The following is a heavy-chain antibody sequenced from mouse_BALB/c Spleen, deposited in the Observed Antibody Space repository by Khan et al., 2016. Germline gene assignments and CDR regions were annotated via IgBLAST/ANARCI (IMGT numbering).Heavy chain of an antibody. CDR1: GYSFTGYN. Sequence: VQLKQSGPELEKPGASVKISCKASGYSFTGYNMNWVKQSNGKSLEWIGNIEPYYGGTSYNQKFKGKATLTVDKSSSPAYMQLKSLTSEDSAVYYCARDYYDYDGPYWGQGTLVTVSA. J-gene: IGHJ3*01. V-gene: IGHV1-39*01. CDR2: IEPYYGGT. CDR3: ARDYYDYDGPY. D-gene: IGHD2-4*01.